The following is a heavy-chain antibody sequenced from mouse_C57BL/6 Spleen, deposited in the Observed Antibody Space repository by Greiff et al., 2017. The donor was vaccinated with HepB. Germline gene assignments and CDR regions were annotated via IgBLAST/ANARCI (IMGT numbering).Heavy chain of an antibody. CDR3: AREDYFDY. CDR2: IYPGDGDT. V-gene: IGHV1-82*01. J-gene: IGHJ2*01. CDR1: GYAFSSSW. Sequence: QVQLKESGPELVKPGASVKISCKASGYAFSSSWMNWVKQRPGKGLEWIGRIYPGDGDTNYNGKFKGKATLTADKSTSTAYMQLSSLTSEDSAVYFCAREDYFDYWGQGTTLTVSS.